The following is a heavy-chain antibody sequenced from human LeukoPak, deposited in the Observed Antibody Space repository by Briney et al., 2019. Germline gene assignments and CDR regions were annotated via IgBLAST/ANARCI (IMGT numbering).Heavy chain of an antibody. CDR3: AKGSLDYGDYEVYNY. Sequence: GGSLRLSCAASGFTFSSYGMHWVRQAPGKGLGWVAVISYDGSNKYYADSVKGRFTISRDNSKNTLYLQMNSLRAEDTAVYYCAKGSLDYGDYEVYNYWGQGTLVTVSS. J-gene: IGHJ4*02. CDR2: ISYDGSNK. CDR1: GFTFSSYG. D-gene: IGHD4-17*01. V-gene: IGHV3-30*18.